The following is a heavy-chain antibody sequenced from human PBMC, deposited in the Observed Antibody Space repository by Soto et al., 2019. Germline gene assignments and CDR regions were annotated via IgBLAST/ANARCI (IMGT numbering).Heavy chain of an antibody. D-gene: IGHD6-19*01. CDR1: GYTFTSYA. V-gene: IGHV1-3*01. J-gene: IGHJ5*02. CDR3: AREEGSGWFWFDP. CDR2: INAGNGNT. Sequence: ASVEVSCRASGYTFTSYAMHWVRQAPGQRLEWMGWINAGNGNTKYSQKFQGRVTITRDTSASTAYMELSSLRSEDTAVYYCAREEGSGWFWFDPWGQGTLVTVSS.